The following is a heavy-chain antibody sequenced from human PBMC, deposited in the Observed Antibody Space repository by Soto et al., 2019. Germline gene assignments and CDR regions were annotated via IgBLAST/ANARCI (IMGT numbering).Heavy chain of an antibody. V-gene: IGHV1-2*04. J-gene: IGHJ6*02. CDR3: ARDFGYYGSGSYYNRVGWYGMDV. CDR2: INPNSGGT. Sequence: ASVKVSCTASGDNFTVYYMHWVRQAPGQGLEWMGWINPNSGGTNYAQKFQGWVTMTRDTSISTAYMELSRLRSDDTAVYYCARDFGYYGSGSYYNRVGWYGMDVWGQGTTVTVSS. CDR1: GDNFTVYY. D-gene: IGHD3-10*01.